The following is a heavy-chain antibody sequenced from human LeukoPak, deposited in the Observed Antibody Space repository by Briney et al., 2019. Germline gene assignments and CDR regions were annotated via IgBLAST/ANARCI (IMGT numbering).Heavy chain of an antibody. CDR1: GFTFSSYS. V-gene: IGHV3-21*04. CDR3: ARCAGYCSGGSCYGLFDP. J-gene: IGHJ5*02. Sequence: PGGSLRLSCAASGFTFSSYSMNWVRQAPGKGLEWVSSISSSSYIYYADSVKGRFTISRDDAKNSVYLQMNNLRAEDTAVYYCARCAGYCSGGSCYGLFDPWGQGTLVTVSS. D-gene: IGHD2-15*01. CDR2: ISSSSYI.